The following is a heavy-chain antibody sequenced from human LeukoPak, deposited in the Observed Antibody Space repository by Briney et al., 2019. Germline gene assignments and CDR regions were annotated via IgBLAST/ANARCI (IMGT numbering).Heavy chain of an antibody. CDR2: IYYSGST. J-gene: IGHJ4*02. Sequence: SSETLSLPCTVSDDSISNYYWSWIRQPPGKGLEWIGYIYYSGSTTYNPSLKSRVTMSVDTSKNQFSLKLRSVTAADTALYYCARIYNSSQWLAPGDYWGQGTLVTVSS. CDR1: DDSISNYY. V-gene: IGHV4-59*01. D-gene: IGHD6-19*01. CDR3: ARIYNSSQWLAPGDY.